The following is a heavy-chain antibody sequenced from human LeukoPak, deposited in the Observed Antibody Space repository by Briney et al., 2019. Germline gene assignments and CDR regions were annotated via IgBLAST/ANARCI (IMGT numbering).Heavy chain of an antibody. J-gene: IGHJ4*02. CDR1: GYTFTSYD. CDR2: MNPNSGYT. CDR3: ASGDVTVTNNFDY. D-gene: IGHD4-17*01. Sequence: ASVKVSCKASGYTFTSYDINWVRRATGQGLEWMGWMNPNSGYTGYAQKFQGRVTMTRNTSISTAYMELSSLRSEDTAVYYCASGDVTVTNNFDYWGQGTLVTVSS. V-gene: IGHV1-8*01.